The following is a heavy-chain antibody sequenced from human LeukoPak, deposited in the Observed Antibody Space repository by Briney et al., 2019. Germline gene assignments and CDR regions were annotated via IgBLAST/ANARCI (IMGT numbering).Heavy chain of an antibody. CDR3: AKVASGSYYNWPFDY. Sequence: PGGSLRLSCAASGFTFSSYTMNWVRLAPGKGLEWVSSISRSNIYKYYADSVKGRFTVSRDNAKNSLYLQMNSLRAEDTAVYYCAKVASGSYYNWPFDYWGQGTLVTVSS. CDR1: GFTFSSYT. D-gene: IGHD1-26*01. V-gene: IGHV3-21*04. J-gene: IGHJ4*02. CDR2: ISRSNIYK.